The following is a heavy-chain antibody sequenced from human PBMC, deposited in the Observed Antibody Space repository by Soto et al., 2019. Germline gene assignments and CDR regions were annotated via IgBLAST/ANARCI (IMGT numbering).Heavy chain of an antibody. CDR3: AIQLPPVLASSSFLYLYYGMDV. CDR1: GFTFTSYG. J-gene: IGHJ6*02. D-gene: IGHD6-6*01. Sequence: ASVKVSCMASGFTFTSYGISWVRQAPGRGHEWMGWISAYNGNTNYAQKLQGRVTMTTDTSTSTAYMALRSLRSDHTALSYCAIQLPPVLASSSFLYLYYGMDVWGQGTTVTVSS. V-gene: IGHV1-18*01. CDR2: ISAYNGNT.